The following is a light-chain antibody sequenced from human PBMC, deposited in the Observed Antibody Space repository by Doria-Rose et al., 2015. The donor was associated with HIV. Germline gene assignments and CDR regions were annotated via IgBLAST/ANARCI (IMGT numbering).Light chain of an antibody. J-gene: IGKJ1*01. CDR2: DGS. Sequence: EIVLTQSPGTLSLPPGERATLSCSASQSFSSTYLAWYQQKPGQAPSLLIYDGSTRATGIPDRFSASGSGTDFTLTINRLEPEDFALYYCHQYGTSWTFGQGTKVEI. CDR3: HQYGTSWT. CDR1: QSFSSTY. V-gene: IGKV3-20*01.